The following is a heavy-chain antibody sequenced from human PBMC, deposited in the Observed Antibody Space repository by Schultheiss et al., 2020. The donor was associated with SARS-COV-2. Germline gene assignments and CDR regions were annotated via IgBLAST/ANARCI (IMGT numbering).Heavy chain of an antibody. Sequence: AGSLRLSCAVSGGSFSGYYWSWIRQPPGKGLEWIGEINYSGNTNYNPSLKSRVTISVDTSKNQFSLNLSFVTAADTAVYYCARRASHTPFDYWGQGTLVTVSS. CDR3: ARRASHTPFDY. CDR2: INYSGNT. D-gene: IGHD2-2*01. V-gene: IGHV4-34*01. CDR1: GGSFSGYY. J-gene: IGHJ4*02.